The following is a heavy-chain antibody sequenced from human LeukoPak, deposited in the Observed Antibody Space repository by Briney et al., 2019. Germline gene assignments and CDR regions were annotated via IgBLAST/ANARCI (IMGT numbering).Heavy chain of an antibody. CDR2: IFGNGDTT. Sequence: PGGSLRLSCAASGFTFRNYAMNWVRQAPGKGLEWVSIIFGNGDTTYYADSVKGRFTVSRDNSKDTLYLQMNDLRPDDTAIYYRAKRNTMVRGGPCFDYWGQGLLVTVSS. V-gene: IGHV3-23*01. CDR1: GFTFRNYA. D-gene: IGHD3-10*01. J-gene: IGHJ4*02. CDR3: AKRNTMVRGGPCFDY.